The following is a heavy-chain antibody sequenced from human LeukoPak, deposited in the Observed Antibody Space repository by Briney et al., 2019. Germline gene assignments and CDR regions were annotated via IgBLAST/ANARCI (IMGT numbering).Heavy chain of an antibody. CDR1: GFTFSSYA. CDR2: IKQDGSEK. V-gene: IGHV3-7*01. CDR3: EGRLLPIFSYYYYMDV. D-gene: IGHD2-21*02. J-gene: IGHJ6*03. Sequence: GGSLRLSCAASGFTFSSYAMSRVRQAPGKGLEWVANIKQDGSEKYYVDSVKGRFTISRDNAKNSLYLQMNSLRAEDTAVYYCEGRLLPIFSYYYYMDVWGKGTTVTVSS.